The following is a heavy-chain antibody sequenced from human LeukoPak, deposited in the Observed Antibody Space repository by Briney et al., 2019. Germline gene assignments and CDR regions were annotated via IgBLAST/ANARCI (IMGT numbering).Heavy chain of an antibody. J-gene: IGHJ4*02. D-gene: IGHD4-17*01. CDR3: ARAGMTTVTDFDY. CDR2: IYTSGTS. CDR1: GGSISSYY. Sequence: SETLSLTCTVSGGSISSYYWRWIRQPAGKGLEWIGRIYTSGTSNYNPSLKSRVTMSVDTSKNQFSLKLSSVTAADTAVYYCARAGMTTVTDFDYWGQGTLVTVSS. V-gene: IGHV4-4*07.